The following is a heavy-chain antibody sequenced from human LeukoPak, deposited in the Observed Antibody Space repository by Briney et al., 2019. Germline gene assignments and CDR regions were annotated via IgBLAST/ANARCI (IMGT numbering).Heavy chain of an antibody. CDR3: AKDGIAAASVIKRYSSSWYGRYLDY. CDR2: FDPEDGET. D-gene: IGHD6-13*01. CDR1: GYTLTELS. J-gene: IGHJ4*02. V-gene: IGHV1-24*01. Sequence: ASVKVSCKVSGYTLTELSMHWVRQAPGKGLEWMGGFDPEDGETIYAQKFQGRVTMTEDTSTDTAYTELSSLRSEDTAVYYCAKDGIAAASVIKRYSSSWYGRYLDYWGQGTLVTVSS.